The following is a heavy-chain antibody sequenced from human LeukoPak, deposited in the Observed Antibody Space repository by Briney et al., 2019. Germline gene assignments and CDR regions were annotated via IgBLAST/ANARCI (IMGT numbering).Heavy chain of an antibody. V-gene: IGHV3-15*01. CDR1: GFTFSNAW. D-gene: IGHD3-22*01. Sequence: GGSLRLSYAASGFTFSNAWMSWVRQAPGKGLEWVGRIKSKTDGETTDYAAPVKGRFTISRDDSKNTLYLQMNSLKTEDTAVYYCTTEDDSSGYYIYWGQGTLVTVSS. CDR3: TTEDDSSGYYIY. CDR2: IKSKTDGETT. J-gene: IGHJ4*02.